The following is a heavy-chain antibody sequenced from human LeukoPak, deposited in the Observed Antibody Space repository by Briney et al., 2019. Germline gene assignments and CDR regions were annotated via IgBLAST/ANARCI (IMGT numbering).Heavy chain of an antibody. V-gene: IGHV3-21*01. CDR2: ISSSSSYI. CDR1: GFTFSSYS. D-gene: IGHD3-22*01. Sequence: PGGSLRLSCAASGFTFSSYSMNWLRQAPGKGLEWVSSISSSSSYIFYADSVKGRFTIPRDNAKNSMYLQMNSLSAEDTAVYYCARDITSNYYDSRGYVPDAFDIWGQGTMVTVSS. CDR3: ARDITSNYYDSRGYVPDAFDI. J-gene: IGHJ3*02.